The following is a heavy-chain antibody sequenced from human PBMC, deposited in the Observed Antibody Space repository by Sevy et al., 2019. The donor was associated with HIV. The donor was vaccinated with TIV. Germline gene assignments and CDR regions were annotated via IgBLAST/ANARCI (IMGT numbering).Heavy chain of an antibody. J-gene: IGHJ4*02. CDR3: VRAIASDGSF. Sequence: GGSLRLSCAASGFSLNNYWMNWVRQAPGKGLEWVANINQNGSLKYYVYSVRGRFTISRDNARNLVSLQMNNLRAEDTALYYCVRAIASDGSFWGQGTLVTVSS. CDR1: GFSLNNYW. CDR2: INQNGSLK. D-gene: IGHD6-13*01. V-gene: IGHV3-7*01.